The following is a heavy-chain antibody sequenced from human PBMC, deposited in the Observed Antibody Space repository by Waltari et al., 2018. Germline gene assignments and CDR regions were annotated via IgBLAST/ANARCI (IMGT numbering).Heavy chain of an antibody. D-gene: IGHD3-10*01. Sequence: QVQLQESGPGLVKPSETLSLTCTVSGGSISSYYWSWIRQPPGKGLEWIGYIYYSGSTNYNPSLKSRVTILVDTSKNQFSLKLSSVTAADTAVYYCARDRGDGTHPNYYYYMDVWGKGTTVTVSS. J-gene: IGHJ6*03. CDR1: GGSISSYY. V-gene: IGHV4-59*01. CDR2: IYYSGST. CDR3: ARDRGDGTHPNYYYYMDV.